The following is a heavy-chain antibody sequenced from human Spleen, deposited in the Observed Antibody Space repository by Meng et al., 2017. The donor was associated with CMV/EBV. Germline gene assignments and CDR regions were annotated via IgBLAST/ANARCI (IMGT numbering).Heavy chain of an antibody. Sequence: ASVKVSCKASGYSFTDYYLHWVRQAPGQGLEWMGWINPNSGGTNYAQKFQGRVTMTRGTSITTVYMELSRLRSDDTAVYYCARGRGWLVPSLYWFDPWGQGTLVTVSS. CDR3: ARGRGWLVPSLYWFDP. V-gene: IGHV1-2*02. CDR2: INPNSGGT. D-gene: IGHD6-19*01. CDR1: GYSFTDYY. J-gene: IGHJ5*02.